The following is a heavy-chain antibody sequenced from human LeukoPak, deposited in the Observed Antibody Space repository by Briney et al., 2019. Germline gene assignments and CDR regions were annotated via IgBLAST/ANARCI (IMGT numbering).Heavy chain of an antibody. Sequence: PSETLSLTCTVSGGSISSYYWSWLRQPPGKGLEWIGYIYYSGGTNYNPSLRSRVTISVDTSKNQFSLKLSSVTAADTAVYYCARGARAAAVPFDYWGQGTLVTVSS. CDR3: ARGARAAAVPFDY. V-gene: IGHV4-59*01. J-gene: IGHJ4*02. D-gene: IGHD6-13*01. CDR1: GGSISSYY. CDR2: IYYSGGT.